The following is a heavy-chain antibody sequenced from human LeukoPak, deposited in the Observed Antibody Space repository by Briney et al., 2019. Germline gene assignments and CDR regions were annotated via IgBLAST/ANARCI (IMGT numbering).Heavy chain of an antibody. D-gene: IGHD3-3*01. CDR1: GGSFSGYY. CDR2: INHSGST. Sequence: PSETLSLTCAVYGGSFSGYYWSWIRQPPGKGLEWIGEINHSGSTNYNPSLKSRATISVDTSKNQFSLKLSSVTAADTAVYYCARGRAYYDFWSGPASWYFDYWGQGTLVTVSS. J-gene: IGHJ4*02. V-gene: IGHV4-34*01. CDR3: ARGRAYYDFWSGPASWYFDY.